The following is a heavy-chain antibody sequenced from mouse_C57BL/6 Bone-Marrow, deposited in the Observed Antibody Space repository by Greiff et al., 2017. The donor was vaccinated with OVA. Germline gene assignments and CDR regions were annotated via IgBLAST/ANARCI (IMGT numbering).Heavy chain of an antibody. CDR2: IYPRSGNT. Sequence: VHLVESGAELARPGASVKLSCKASGYTFTSYGISWVKQRTGQGLEWIGEIYPRSGNTYYNEKFKGKATLTADKSSSTAYMELRSLTSEDSAVYFCARYSFYYYAMDYWGQGTSVTVSS. CDR1: GYTFTSYG. CDR3: ARYSFYYYAMDY. J-gene: IGHJ4*01. V-gene: IGHV1-81*01.